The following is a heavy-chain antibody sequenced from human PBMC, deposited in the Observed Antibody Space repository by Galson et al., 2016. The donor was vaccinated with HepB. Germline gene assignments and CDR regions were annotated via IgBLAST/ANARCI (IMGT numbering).Heavy chain of an antibody. Sequence: TLSLTCNVSGGSISSGGYYWTWIRQHPGKGLECIGYIYYTGTAYYSASLKSRVSMSVDPSKNQFSLRLNSVTAADTVVYFCARLGLSMVTTLGAAYYFDNWGQGTLVTVSS. D-gene: IGHD3-16*01. CDR2: IYYTGTA. CDR3: ARLGLSMVTTLGAAYYFDN. V-gene: IGHV4-31*03. CDR1: GGSISSGGYY. J-gene: IGHJ4*02.